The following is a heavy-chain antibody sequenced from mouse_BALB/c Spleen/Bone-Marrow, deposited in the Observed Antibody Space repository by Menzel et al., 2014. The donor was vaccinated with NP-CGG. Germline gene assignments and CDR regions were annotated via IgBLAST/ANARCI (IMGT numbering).Heavy chain of an antibody. CDR1: GFTFSSFG. Sequence: DVKLAESGGGLVQPGGSRKLSCAASGFTFSSFGMHWVRQAPEKGLEWVAYISSGSSTIFYADTVKGRFTVSRDNPKNTLFLQMTSLRSEDTAMYYCTRGGNWDDFDYWGQGTTLTVSS. CDR3: TRGGNWDDFDY. D-gene: IGHD4-1*01. J-gene: IGHJ2*01. V-gene: IGHV5-17*02. CDR2: ISSGSSTI.